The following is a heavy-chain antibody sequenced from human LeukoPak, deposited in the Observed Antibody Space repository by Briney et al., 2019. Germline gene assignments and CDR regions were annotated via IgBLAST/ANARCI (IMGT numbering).Heavy chain of an antibody. D-gene: IGHD6-19*01. V-gene: IGHV4-4*02. CDR2: VCYSGST. J-gene: IGHJ6*02. CDR1: VDDINSNKC. CDR3: TREEPEYNSGWSMDV. Sequence: SESMYLTCVVSVDDINSNKCGSWVRQPPGKELEWIVEVCYSGSTNYTPSLKSRVTMSVDKSKNQFFMKLNSVTAADTAVYYCTREEPEYNSGWSMDVWGQGTTVTVSS.